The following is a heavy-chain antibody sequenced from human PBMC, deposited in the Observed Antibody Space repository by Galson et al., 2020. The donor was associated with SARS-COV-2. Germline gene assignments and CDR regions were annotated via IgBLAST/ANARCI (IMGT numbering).Heavy chain of an antibody. CDR3: ARDRIVVVAAKISDYYYGRDV. Sequence: ASVTVSCKASGYTFTSYGISWVRQAPGQGLEWMGWISAYNGNTNYAQKLQGRVTMTTDTSTSTAYMELTSLRSDDTAVYYCARDRIVVVAAKISDYYYGRDVWGQGTTVTVSS. CDR2: ISAYNGNT. J-gene: IGHJ6*02. V-gene: IGHV1-18*04. D-gene: IGHD2-15*01. CDR1: GYTFTSYG.